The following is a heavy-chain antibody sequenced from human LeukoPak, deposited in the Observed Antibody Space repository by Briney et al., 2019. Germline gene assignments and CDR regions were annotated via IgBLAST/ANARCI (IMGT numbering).Heavy chain of an antibody. CDR2: IYTSGST. CDR1: GGSINNNDWWNW. Sequence: SGTLSLTCAVSGGSINNNDWWNWWSWVRQPPGKGLEWIGRIYTSGSTNYNPSLKSRVTISVDTSKNQFSLKLSSVTAADTAVYYCARRGRRAGTTGMNYYYYYMDVWGKGTTVTVSS. V-gene: IGHV4-4*02. J-gene: IGHJ6*03. D-gene: IGHD1-7*01. CDR3: ARRGRRAGTTGMNYYYYYMDV.